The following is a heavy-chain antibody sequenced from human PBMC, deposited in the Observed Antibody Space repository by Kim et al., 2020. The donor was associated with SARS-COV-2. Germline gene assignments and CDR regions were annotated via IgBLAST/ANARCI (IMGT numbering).Heavy chain of an antibody. J-gene: IGHJ6*01. D-gene: IGHD3-3*01. CDR1: GGSLKNYW. CDR3: SRVLGRDESGFYYY. CDR2: MSSSGAI. V-gene: IGHV4-59*13. Sequence: SETLSLTCNVYGGSLKNYWWAWIRQPPGKGLECIGHMSSSGAISYNPPLKSRVSMSIDMSKNEFSMKLTSVTPNDTASYYCSRVLGRDESGFYYY.